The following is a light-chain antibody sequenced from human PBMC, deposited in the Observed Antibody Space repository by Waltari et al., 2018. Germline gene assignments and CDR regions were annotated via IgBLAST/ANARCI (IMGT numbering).Light chain of an antibody. V-gene: IGKV3-15*01. Sequence: ETVMTQSPATLSVSPGERATLSCRASQSVSSNLAWYQQKPGQAPRLLIYGASTRATGIPARFSGSGSGTEFTLTISSLQLEDFATYYCQQSYDTPRTFGQGTKVEVK. CDR1: QSVSSN. CDR2: GAS. CDR3: QQSYDTPRT. J-gene: IGKJ1*01.